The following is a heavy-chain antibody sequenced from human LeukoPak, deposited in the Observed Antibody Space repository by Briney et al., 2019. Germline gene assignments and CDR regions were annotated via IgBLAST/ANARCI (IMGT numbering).Heavy chain of an antibody. Sequence: PSETLSLTCTVSGXSISNSGDYWGWIRQPPGKGLEWIGNIYYSGSTYYNPSLKSRVTISVDTSKNQFSLKLSSVTAADTAVYYCAKTYYYDPFDFWGQGTLVTVSS. V-gene: IGHV4-39*01. CDR2: IYYSGST. J-gene: IGHJ4*02. CDR1: GXSISNSGDY. CDR3: AKTYYYDPFDF. D-gene: IGHD3-22*01.